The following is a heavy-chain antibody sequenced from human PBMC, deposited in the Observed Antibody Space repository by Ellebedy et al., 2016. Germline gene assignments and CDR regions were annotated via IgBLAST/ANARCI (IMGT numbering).Heavy chain of an antibody. CDR1: GFTFDDYA. Sequence: SLKISCAASGFTFDDYAMHWVRLAPGKGLAWVSGISWNSDNIDYADSVKGRFTISRDNAKNSLYLQMNSLRAEDTALYYCATDLSSVCSVFDFWGQGTRVTVSS. J-gene: IGHJ4*02. D-gene: IGHD6-19*01. V-gene: IGHV3-9*01. CDR3: ATDLSSVCSVFDF. CDR2: ISWNSDNI.